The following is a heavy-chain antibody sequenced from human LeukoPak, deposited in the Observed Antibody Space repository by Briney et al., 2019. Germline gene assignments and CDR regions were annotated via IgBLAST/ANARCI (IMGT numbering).Heavy chain of an antibody. D-gene: IGHD6-19*01. V-gene: IGHV1-2*02. Sequence: ASVKVSCKASGYTFTGYYMHWVRQAPGQGLEWMGWINPNSGGTNYAQKFQGRVTMTRDTSISTAYMELSRLRSDDTAVYYCARVVAGTRGPTYQGTYYFDYWGQGTLVTVSS. CDR1: GYTFTGYY. CDR3: ARVVAGTRGPTYQGTYYFDY. J-gene: IGHJ4*02. CDR2: INPNSGGT.